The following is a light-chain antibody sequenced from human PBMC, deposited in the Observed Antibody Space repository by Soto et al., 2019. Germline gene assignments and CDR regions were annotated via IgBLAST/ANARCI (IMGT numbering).Light chain of an antibody. J-gene: IGKJ2*01. CDR1: QSISSY. CDR2: AAS. CDR3: LQSYSTPV. Sequence: DIQMTQSPSSLSASVGDRVTITCRASQSISSYLNWYQQKPGKAPKLLVYAASSLQSGVPSRFSGSGSGTDFTLTISSLQPEDFATYYCLQSYSTPVLGQGTKLEIK. V-gene: IGKV1-39*01.